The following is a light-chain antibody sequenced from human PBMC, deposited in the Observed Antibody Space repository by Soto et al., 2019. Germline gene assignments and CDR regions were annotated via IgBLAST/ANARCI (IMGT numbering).Light chain of an antibody. V-gene: IGLV2-14*01. J-gene: IGLJ1*01. CDR3: SSSTGSSTYV. CDR1: SSDVGGYNY. Sequence: QSALTQPASVSGSPGQSITISCTGTSSDVGGYNYVSWYQQHPGKTPKLMIFEVSNRPSGVSNRFSGSKSGNTASLTISGLQAEDEADYYCSSSTGSSTYVFGTGTKVT. CDR2: EVS.